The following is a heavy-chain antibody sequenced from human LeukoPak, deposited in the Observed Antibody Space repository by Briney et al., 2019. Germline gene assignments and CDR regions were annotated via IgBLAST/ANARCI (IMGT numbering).Heavy chain of an antibody. J-gene: IGHJ3*01. D-gene: IGHD3-9*01. V-gene: IGHV4-4*02. CDR1: GGSISSTNW. Sequence: PSGTLSLTCAVSGGSISSTNWWSWVRQVPGRGLEWIGEIYYSGSTNYNPSLRSRVSISIDRSKNHFSLRLSSFTAADTAVYYCAGIKKRYFDWPNSNYAFDVWGQGTLVAISS. CDR2: IYYSGST. CDR3: AGIKKRYFDWPNSNYAFDV.